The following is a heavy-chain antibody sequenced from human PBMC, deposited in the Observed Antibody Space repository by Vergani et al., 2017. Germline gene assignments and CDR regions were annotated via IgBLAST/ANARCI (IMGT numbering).Heavy chain of an antibody. Sequence: QVQLVQSGSEVKKPGASVKVSCRASGYTFTNYALHWVRQAPGQGLEWMGWINSNSGNPTYAQGFKGRFVFSLDSSVSTSYLQINSLQPEDTAVYYSVRTRSGSCTGGSCYSGWVDPWGQGTLVTVSS. CDR2: INSNSGNP. CDR3: VRTRSGSCTGGSCYSGWVDP. D-gene: IGHD2-15*01. V-gene: IGHV7-4-1*02. CDR1: GYTFTNYA. J-gene: IGHJ5*02.